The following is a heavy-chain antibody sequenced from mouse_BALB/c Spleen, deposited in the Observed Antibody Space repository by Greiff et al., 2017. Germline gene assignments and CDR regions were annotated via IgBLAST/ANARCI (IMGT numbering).Heavy chain of an antibody. CDR2: IAPGSGST. D-gene: IGHD2-1*01. CDR3: ARDGNYGGYYAMDY. Sequence: DLVKPGASVKLSCKASGYTFTSYWINWINQRPGQGLEWIGRIAPGSGSTYYNEMFKGKATLTVDTSSSTAYIQLSSLSSEDSAVYFCARDGNYGGYYAMDYWGQGTSVTVSS. CDR1: GYTFTSYW. J-gene: IGHJ4*01. V-gene: IGHV1S41*01.